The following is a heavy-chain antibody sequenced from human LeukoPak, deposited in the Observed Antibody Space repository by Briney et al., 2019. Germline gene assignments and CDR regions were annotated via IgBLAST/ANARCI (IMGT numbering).Heavy chain of an antibody. V-gene: IGHV5-51*01. D-gene: IGHD3-22*01. CDR1: GYSFTSYW. CDR2: IYPGDSDT. J-gene: IGHJ4*02. CDR3: ARHSVGGGGYSPSDY. Sequence: GESLKISCKGSGYSFTSYWIGWVRQMPGKGLEWMGIIYPGDSDTRYSTSFQGQVTISADKSISTAYLQWSSLKASDTAMYYCARHSVGGGGYSPSDYWGQGTLVTVSS.